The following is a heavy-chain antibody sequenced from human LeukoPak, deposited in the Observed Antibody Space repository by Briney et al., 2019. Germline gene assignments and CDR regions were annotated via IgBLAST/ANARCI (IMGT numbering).Heavy chain of an antibody. J-gene: IGHJ6*02. Sequence: ASVKVSCKASGYTFTGYYMHWVRQAPGQGLEWMGRINPNSGGTNYAQKFQGRVTMTRDTSISTAYMELSRLRSDDTAVYYRARDPAFGAQGYYYYGMDVWGQGTTDTVSS. CDR2: INPNSGGT. D-gene: IGHD3-3*01. CDR1: GYTFTGYY. V-gene: IGHV1-2*06. CDR3: ARDPAFGAQGYYYYGMDV.